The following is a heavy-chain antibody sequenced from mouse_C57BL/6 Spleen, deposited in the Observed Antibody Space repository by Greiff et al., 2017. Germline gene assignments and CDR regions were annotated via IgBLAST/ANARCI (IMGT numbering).Heavy chain of an antibody. J-gene: IGHJ1*03. CDR2: ISYDGSN. Sequence: ESGPGLVKPSQSLSLTCSVTGYSITSGYYWNWIRQFPGNKLEWMGYISYDGSNNYNPSLKNRISITRDTSKNQFFLKLNSVTTEDTATYYCASRYYSVWGTGTTVTVSS. CDR1: GYSITSGYY. CDR3: ASRYYSV. V-gene: IGHV3-6*01. D-gene: IGHD1-1*01.